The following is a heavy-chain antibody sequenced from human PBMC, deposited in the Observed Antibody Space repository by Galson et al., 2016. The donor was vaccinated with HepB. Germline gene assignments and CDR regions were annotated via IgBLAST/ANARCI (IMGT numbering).Heavy chain of an antibody. CDR1: GFSLNTSGMR. Sequence: PALVKPTQTLTLTCSCSGFSLNTSGMRVSWIRQPPGKALEWLARIDWDDDKFYSISLKTRLTISKDTSKNQVVLTMTNMDPVATATYYCAREGVSPDWYFDLWGRGTLVTVSS. CDR2: IDWDDDK. D-gene: IGHD2-8*01. CDR3: AREGVSPDWYFDL. V-gene: IGHV2-70*04. J-gene: IGHJ2*01.